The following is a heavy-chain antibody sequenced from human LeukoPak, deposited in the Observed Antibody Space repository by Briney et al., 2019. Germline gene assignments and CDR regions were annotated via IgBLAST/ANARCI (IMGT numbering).Heavy chain of an antibody. J-gene: IGHJ4*02. Sequence: GGSLRLSCAASGFTFSSYAMSWVRQAPGKGLEWVSAISGSGGSTYYADSVKGRFTISRDNSKNTLYLQMNSLRAEDAAVYYCAKDLGLGDFWSGYYFGYWGQETLVTVSS. V-gene: IGHV3-23*01. D-gene: IGHD3-3*01. CDR1: GFTFSSYA. CDR3: AKDLGLGDFWSGYYFGY. CDR2: ISGSGGST.